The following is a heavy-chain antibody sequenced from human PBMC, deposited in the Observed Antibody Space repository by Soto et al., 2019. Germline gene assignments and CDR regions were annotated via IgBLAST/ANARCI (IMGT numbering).Heavy chain of an antibody. J-gene: IGHJ6*02. V-gene: IGHV5-51*01. CDR1: GYSFTSYW. CDR2: IYPGDSDT. CDR3: ARGGLQYSYYYYYGMDV. Sequence: GESLKISCKGSGYSFTSYWIGWVRQMPGKGLEWMGIIYPGDSDTRYSPSFQGQVTISADKSISTAYLQWSGLKASDTAMYYCARGGLQYSYYYYYGMDVWGQGTTVTV. D-gene: IGHD4-4*01.